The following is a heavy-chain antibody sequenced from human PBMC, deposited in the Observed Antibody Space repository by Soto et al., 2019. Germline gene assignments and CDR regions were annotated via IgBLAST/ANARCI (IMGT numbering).Heavy chain of an antibody. Sequence: EVQVLESVGGLVQPGGSLRLSCEASGIAFSNDMMTWIRQAQGKELEWVSTITAGGDGTNYADSVKGCFTMSRETSKNTLDLQMNSLRAEYTAVYYCAPHVYCSGGSCQYDAFDIRGQGTMVTVSS. CDR2: ITAGGDGT. V-gene: IGHV3-23*01. J-gene: IGHJ3*02. CDR1: GIAFSNDM. D-gene: IGHD2-15*01. CDR3: APHVYCSGGSCQYDAFDI.